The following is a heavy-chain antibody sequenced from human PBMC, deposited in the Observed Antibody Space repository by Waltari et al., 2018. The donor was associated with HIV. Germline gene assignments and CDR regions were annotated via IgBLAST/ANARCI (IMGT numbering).Heavy chain of an antibody. D-gene: IGHD3-10*01. CDR1: GLTFSSSA. CDR3: AKVGLSGRWLLRRPFYFDY. V-gene: IGHV3-23*01. Sequence: LLKSGGNLVQPGGSLTRSCAASGLTFSSSAMTSLRQAPGKGQELGSVISGSGRDTLFADSVKGRFTISRDASTVYLSMNRLTAEDTAVYYCAKVGLSGRWLLRRPFYFDYWGQGILVTVSS. J-gene: IGHJ4*02. CDR2: ISGSGRDT.